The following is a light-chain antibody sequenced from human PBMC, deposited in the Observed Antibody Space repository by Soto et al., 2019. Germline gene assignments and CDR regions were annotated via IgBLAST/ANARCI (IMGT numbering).Light chain of an antibody. J-gene: IGLJ1*01. CDR1: SSDVGGYNY. CDR2: EVS. Sequence: LTQPASVSGSPGQSITISCTGTSSDVGGYNYVSWYQQHPGKAPKLMIYEVSNRPSGVSNRFSGSKSGNTASLTISGLQAEDEADYYCSSYTSSSTLYVFGTGTKVTVL. V-gene: IGLV2-14*01. CDR3: SSYTSSSTLYV.